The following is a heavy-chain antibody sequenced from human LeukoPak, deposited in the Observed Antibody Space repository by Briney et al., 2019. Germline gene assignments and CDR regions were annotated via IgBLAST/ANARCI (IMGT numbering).Heavy chain of an antibody. CDR1: GFTSGSYA. Sequence: GGSLRLSCAASGFTSGSYAMSWVRQAPGKGLEWVSAISGSGDTTYYADSVKGRFTISKDNSKNTLFLQMNSLRVEDTAVYYCAKDRGYYFDSSGYLDWGQGTLVTVSS. CDR2: ISGSGDTT. V-gene: IGHV3-23*01. CDR3: AKDRGYYFDSSGYLD. D-gene: IGHD3-22*01. J-gene: IGHJ4*02.